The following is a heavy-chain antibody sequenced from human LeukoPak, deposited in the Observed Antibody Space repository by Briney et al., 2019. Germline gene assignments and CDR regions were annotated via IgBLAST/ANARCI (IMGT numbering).Heavy chain of an antibody. J-gene: IGHJ4*02. CDR1: GFTFSSYS. CDR3: AGAGHSAYKSGGDY. D-gene: IGHD5-12*01. V-gene: IGHV3-21*01. Sequence: GGSLRLSCAASGFTFSSYSMNWVRQAPGKGLEWVSSISSSSAYIYYADSMKGRFTISRDNAKNSLFLQMNSLRAEDTAVYYCAGAGHSAYKSGGDYWGQGTLVTVSS. CDR2: ISSSSAYI.